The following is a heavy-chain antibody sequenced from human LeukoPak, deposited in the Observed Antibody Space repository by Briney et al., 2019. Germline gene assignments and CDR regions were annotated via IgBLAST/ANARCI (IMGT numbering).Heavy chain of an antibody. CDR2: IPFYGSKK. J-gene: IGHJ4*02. D-gene: IGHD7-27*01. CDR3: AKDGTNWDFDH. CDR1: GFTFSHYN. Sequence: GGSPRLSCEASGFTFSHYNMHWVRQAPGKGLEWVAFIPFYGSKKYYADSVKGRFTISRDNSKSTLDLQMNSLRAEDTAVYYCAKDGTNWDFDHWGQGTLVTVSS. V-gene: IGHV3-30*02.